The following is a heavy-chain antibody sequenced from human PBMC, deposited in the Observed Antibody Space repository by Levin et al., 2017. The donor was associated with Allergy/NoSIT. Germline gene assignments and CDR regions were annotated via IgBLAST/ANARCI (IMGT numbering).Heavy chain of an antibody. CDR2: IYPGDSDT. CDR3: ARRGTRDYYYYMDV. Sequence: PGESLKISCQGSGYSFTSYWIGWVRQMPGKGLEWMGIIYPGDSDTRYSPSFQGQVTISADKSISTAYLPWSSLKDSDTAIYYCARRGTRDYYYYMDVWGKGTTVTVSS. CDR1: GYSFTSYW. J-gene: IGHJ6*03. V-gene: IGHV5-51*01. D-gene: IGHD1-1*01.